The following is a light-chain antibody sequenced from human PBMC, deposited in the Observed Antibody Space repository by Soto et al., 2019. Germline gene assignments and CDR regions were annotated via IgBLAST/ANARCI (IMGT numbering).Light chain of an antibody. V-gene: IGKV1-27*01. CDR3: QKYFSPPFI. CDR1: QAIRNS. CDR2: AAS. J-gene: IGKJ3*01. Sequence: DIQMTQSPSSLSASVGDRVTITCRASQAIRNSLAWYQQKPGKVPSLLIYAASTLQPGVPSRFSGSGSGTDFTLTISSLQPEDFATYYCQKYFSPPFIFGLGTKLGIK.